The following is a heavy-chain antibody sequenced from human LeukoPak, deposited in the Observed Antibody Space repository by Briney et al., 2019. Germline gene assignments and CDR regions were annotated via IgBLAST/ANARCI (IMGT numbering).Heavy chain of an antibody. J-gene: IGHJ4*02. CDR1: GFTFSSYS. V-gene: IGHV3-21*01. CDR2: ISSSSSYI. Sequence: GGSLRLSCAASGFTFSSYSMNWVRQAPGKGLEWVSSISSSSSYIYYADSVKGRFTTSRDNAKNSLYLQMNSLRAEDTAVYYCARDIFLAAAGGIDYWGQGTLVTVSS. D-gene: IGHD6-13*01. CDR3: ARDIFLAAAGGIDY.